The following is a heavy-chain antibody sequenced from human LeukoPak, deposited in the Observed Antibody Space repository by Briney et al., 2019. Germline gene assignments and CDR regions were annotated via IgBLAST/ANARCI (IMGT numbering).Heavy chain of an antibody. Sequence: SGPTLVKPTQTLTLTCTFSGFSLSISGVGVGWIRQPPGKALEWLALIYWNDDKRYSPSLKSRLTITKDTSKNQVVLTMINMDPVDTATYYCARHYSSGSMFDYWGQGTLVTVSS. V-gene: IGHV2-5*01. D-gene: IGHD6-19*01. J-gene: IGHJ4*02. CDR1: GFSLSISGVG. CDR2: IYWNDDK. CDR3: ARHYSSGSMFDY.